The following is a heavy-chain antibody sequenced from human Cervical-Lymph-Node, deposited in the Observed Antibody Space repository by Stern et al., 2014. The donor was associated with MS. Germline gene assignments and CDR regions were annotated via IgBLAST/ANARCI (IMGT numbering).Heavy chain of an antibody. J-gene: IGHJ6*02. V-gene: IGHV1-69*01. Sequence: VQLVESGAEVKKPGSSVKVSCKASGGTFSSYAIRRVRQAPGQGLEWMGGIITIFGTANYAQKFQGRVTITADESTSTAYMELSSLRSEDTAVYYCARGELKEGLVRGMDVWGQGTTVTVSS. CDR2: IITIFGTA. D-gene: IGHD1-26*01. CDR3: ARGELKEGLVRGMDV. CDR1: GGTFSSYA.